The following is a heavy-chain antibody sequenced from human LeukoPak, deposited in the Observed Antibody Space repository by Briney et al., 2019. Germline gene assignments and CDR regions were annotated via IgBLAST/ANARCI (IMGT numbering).Heavy chain of an antibody. CDR2: FDPEDGET. CDR3: ATDPISGSSRYSGYDAYTNWFDP. V-gene: IGHV1-24*01. J-gene: IGHJ5*02. Sequence: ASVKVSCKVSGYTLTELSMHWVRQAPGKGLEWMGGFDPEDGETIYAQKFQGRVTMTEDTSTDTAYMELSSLRSEDTAVYYCATDPISGSSRYSGYDAYTNWFDPWGQGTLVTVSS. CDR1: GYTLTELS. D-gene: IGHD5-12*01.